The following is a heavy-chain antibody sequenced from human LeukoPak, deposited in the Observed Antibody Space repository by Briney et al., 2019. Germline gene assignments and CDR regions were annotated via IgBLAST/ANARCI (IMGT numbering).Heavy chain of an antibody. CDR1: GFTFSSYS. Sequence: GGSLRLSCAAYGFTFSSYSMNWVRQAQGKGLEWVSSISSSSSYIYYADSVKGRFTISRDNAKNSLYLQMNSLRAEDTAVYYCGGSYSSSPVADYWGQGTLVTVSS. J-gene: IGHJ4*02. V-gene: IGHV3-21*01. D-gene: IGHD6-6*01. CDR3: GGSYSSSPVADY. CDR2: ISSSSSYI.